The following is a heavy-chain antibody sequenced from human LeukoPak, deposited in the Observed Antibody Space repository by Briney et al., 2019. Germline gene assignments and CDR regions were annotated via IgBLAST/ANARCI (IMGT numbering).Heavy chain of an antibody. J-gene: IGHJ5*02. V-gene: IGHV4-31*03. D-gene: IGHD3-16*02. CDR3: ARDLSVWGSYRSNWFDP. Sequence: SQTLSLTCTVSGGSISSGGYYWSWIRQHPGKGLEWIGYIYYSGSTYYNPSLKSRVTISVDTSKSQFSLKLSSVTAADTAVYYCARDLSVWGSYRSNWFDPWGQGTLVTVSS. CDR2: IYYSGST. CDR1: GGSISSGGYY.